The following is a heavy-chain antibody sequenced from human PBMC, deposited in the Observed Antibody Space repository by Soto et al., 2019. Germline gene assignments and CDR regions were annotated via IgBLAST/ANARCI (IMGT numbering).Heavy chain of an antibody. D-gene: IGHD6-13*01. Sequence: SETLSLTCTVSGGSISSSSYYWGWIRQPPGKGLEWIGSIYYSGSTYYNPSLKGRFTISRDNAKNSLYLQMNSLRAEDTAVYYCALSPEEYSSSWYSVYYYYGMDVWGQGTTVTVSS. V-gene: IGHV4-39*01. J-gene: IGHJ6*02. CDR2: IYYSGST. CDR1: GGSISSSSYY. CDR3: ALSPEEYSSSWYSVYYYYGMDV.